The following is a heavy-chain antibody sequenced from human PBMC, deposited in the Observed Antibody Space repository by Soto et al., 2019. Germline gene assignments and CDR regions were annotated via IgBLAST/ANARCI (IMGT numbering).Heavy chain of an antibody. CDR2: INGDGSTT. D-gene: IGHD1-20*01. V-gene: IGHV3-74*01. Sequence: AGGSLRLSCAASGFTFSSYWMHWVRQVPGKGLLWVSRINGDGSTTNYADSVKGRFTISRDNAKNTLYLQMNSLRADDTAVYYCARDKSNWNDAGDYWGQGTLVTVSS. J-gene: IGHJ4*02. CDR3: ARDKSNWNDAGDY. CDR1: GFTFSSYW.